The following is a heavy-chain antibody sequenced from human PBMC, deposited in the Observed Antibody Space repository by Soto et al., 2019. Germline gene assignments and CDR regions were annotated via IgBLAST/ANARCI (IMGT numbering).Heavy chain of an antibody. CDR3: ARASIREGELASENWFDP. D-gene: IGHD1-26*01. Sequence: ASVKVSCKASGYTFTSYYMHWVRQAPGQGLEWMGIINPSGGSTSYAQKFQGRVTMTRDTSTSTVYMELSSLRSEDTAVYYCARASIREGELASENWFDPWGQGTLVTVSS. CDR1: GYTFTSYY. J-gene: IGHJ5*02. V-gene: IGHV1-46*03. CDR2: INPSGGST.